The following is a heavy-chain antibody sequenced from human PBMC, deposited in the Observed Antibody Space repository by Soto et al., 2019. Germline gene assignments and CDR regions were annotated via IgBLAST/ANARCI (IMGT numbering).Heavy chain of an antibody. CDR3: TRGKGKAMVRGVPGMDV. CDR1: GFTFGDYA. D-gene: IGHD3-10*01. CDR2: IRSKAYGGTT. Sequence: GGSLRLSCTASGFTFGDYAMSWVRQAPGKGLEWVGFIRSKAYGGTTEYAASVKGRFTISRDDSKSIAYLQMNSLKTEDTAVYYCTRGKGKAMVRGVPGMDVWGRGTTVTVSS. V-gene: IGHV3-49*04. J-gene: IGHJ6*02.